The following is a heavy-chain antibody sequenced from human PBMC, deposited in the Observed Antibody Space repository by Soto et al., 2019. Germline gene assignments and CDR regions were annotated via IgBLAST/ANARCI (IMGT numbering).Heavy chain of an antibody. D-gene: IGHD5-12*01. J-gene: IGHJ6*03. V-gene: IGHV3-53*04. CDR3: ARVYSGYDSYYYYYMDV. Sequence: PGGSLRLSCAASGFTVSSNYMSWVRQAPGKGLEWVSVIYSGGSTYYADSVKGRFTISRHNSKNTLYLQMNSLRAEDTAVYYCARVYSGYDSYYYYYMDVWGKGTTVTVSS. CDR2: IYSGGST. CDR1: GFTVSSNY.